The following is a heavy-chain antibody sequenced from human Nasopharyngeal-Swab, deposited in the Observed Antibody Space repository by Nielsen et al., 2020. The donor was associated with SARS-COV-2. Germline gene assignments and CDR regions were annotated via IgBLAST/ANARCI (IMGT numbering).Heavy chain of an antibody. CDR3: ARDHGYDAFDI. J-gene: IGHJ3*02. V-gene: IGHV1-69*04. Sequence: SVTVSCKASGGTFSSYAISWVRQAPGQGLEWMGRIIPILGIANYAQKFQGRVTITADKSTSTAYMELSSLRSEDTAVYYCARDHGYDAFDIWGQGTMVTVSS. CDR1: GGTFSSYA. D-gene: IGHD5-18*01. CDR2: IIPILGIA.